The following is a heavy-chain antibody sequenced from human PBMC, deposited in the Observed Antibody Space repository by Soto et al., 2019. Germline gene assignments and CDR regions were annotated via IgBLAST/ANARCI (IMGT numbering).Heavy chain of an antibody. V-gene: IGHV4-31*03. Sequence: QVQLQESGPGLVKPSQTLSLTCTVSGGSISSGGYYWSWIRQHPGKGLEWIGYIYYSGSTYYNPSLKSRVTVAVDTSKNQFSRKLSSVTAADTAVYYCARVSVMATIEEYFQHWGQGTLVTVSS. CDR3: ARVSVMATIEEYFQH. D-gene: IGHD5-12*01. CDR1: GGSISSGGYY. J-gene: IGHJ1*01. CDR2: IYYSGST.